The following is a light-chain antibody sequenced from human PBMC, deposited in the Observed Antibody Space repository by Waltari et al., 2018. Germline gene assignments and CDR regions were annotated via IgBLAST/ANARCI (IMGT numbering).Light chain of an antibody. J-gene: IGKJ1*01. CDR3: MQARQTPWT. Sequence: DIVMTQSPLSLSVTPGEPASISCRSSQSLLHSSGNTFLDWDLQKPGPSPQLLVYLVSIRASGVPDRFSGSGSGTDFTLKISRVEAEDVGVYFCMQARQTPWTFGQGTKVEIK. CDR2: LVS. V-gene: IGKV2-28*01. CDR1: QSLLHSSGNTF.